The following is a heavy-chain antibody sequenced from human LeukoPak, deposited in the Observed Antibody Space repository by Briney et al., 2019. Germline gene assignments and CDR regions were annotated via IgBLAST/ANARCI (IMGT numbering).Heavy chain of an antibody. CDR3: VRVQGDYSSTWNNWFDP. Sequence: PGGSLRLSCAASGFTFSSYATSWVRQAPGKGLAWVSAISGIGDKTFYADSVKGRFTISRDNSKNTLYLQMNSLTAEDTAVYYCVRVQGDYSSTWNNWFDPWGQGALVTVSS. CDR1: GFTFSSYA. D-gene: IGHD6-13*01. CDR2: ISGIGDKT. J-gene: IGHJ5*02. V-gene: IGHV3-23*01.